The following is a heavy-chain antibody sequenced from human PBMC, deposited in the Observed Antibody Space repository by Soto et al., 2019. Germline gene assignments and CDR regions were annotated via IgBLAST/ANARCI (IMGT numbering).Heavy chain of an antibody. V-gene: IGHV4-31*03. J-gene: IGHJ5*02. CDR3: ARSMVYAGTNWFDP. CDR2: IYYSGST. Sequence: QVQMQESGPGLVKPSQTLSLTCTVSGGSISSGGYYWSWIRQHPGKGLEWIGYIYYSGSTYYNPSLNSRVTISVDTSKNQFSLKLSSVTAADTAVYYCARSMVYAGTNWFDPWGQGTLVTVSS. CDR1: GGSISSGGYY. D-gene: IGHD2-8*01.